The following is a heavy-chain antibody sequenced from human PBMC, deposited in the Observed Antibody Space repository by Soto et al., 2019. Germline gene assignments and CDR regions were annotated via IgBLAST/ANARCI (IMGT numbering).Heavy chain of an antibody. J-gene: IGHJ5*02. CDR3: AGDYRHIHSIGTSSEKVSTST. V-gene: IGHV3-21*01. CDR1: GFTFSSYS. Sequence: PGGSLRLSCAASGFTFSSYSMNWVRQAPGKGLEWVSSISSSSSYIYYADSVKGRFTISRDNAKNSLYLQMNSLRAEDTAVYYCAGDYRHIHSIGTSSEKVSTSTWGQGTLVTVSS. D-gene: IGHD2-2*02. CDR2: ISSSSSYI.